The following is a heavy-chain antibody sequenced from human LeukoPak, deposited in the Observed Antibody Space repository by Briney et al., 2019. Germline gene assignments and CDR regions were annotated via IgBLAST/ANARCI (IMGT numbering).Heavy chain of an antibody. J-gene: IGHJ4*02. D-gene: IGHD5-18*01. CDR2: ISYDGSNK. V-gene: IGHV3-30-3*01. Sequence: QAGGSLRLRCAASGFTFNSYAMHWVRQAPGKELEWVAVISYDGSNKYYADSVKGRFTISRDNSKNTLYLQMNSLRAEDTAVYYCARGGYHAYYLDYWGQGSLVTVSS. CDR1: GFTFNSYA. CDR3: ARGGYHAYYLDY.